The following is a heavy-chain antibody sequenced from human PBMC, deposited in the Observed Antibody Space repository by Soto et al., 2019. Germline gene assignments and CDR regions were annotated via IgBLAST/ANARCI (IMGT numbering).Heavy chain of an antibody. Sequence: SETLSLTCSVSGGSIDTINYYWAWIRQTPGRRLEWIGSVYYGGSSYYNPSLKSRVSISVDTSKSQFSLKVTSVTAADSAVYFCASGADTVITPFDYWGQGVPVTVYS. V-gene: IGHV4-39*01. CDR2: VYYGGSS. CDR1: GGSIDTINYY. CDR3: ASGADTVITPFDY. D-gene: IGHD5-18*01. J-gene: IGHJ4*02.